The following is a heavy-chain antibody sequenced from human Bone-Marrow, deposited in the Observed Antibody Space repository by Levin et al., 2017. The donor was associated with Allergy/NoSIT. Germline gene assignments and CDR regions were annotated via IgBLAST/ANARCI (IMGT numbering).Heavy chain of an antibody. J-gene: IGHJ4*02. Sequence: LSLTCAASGFTFSSYSMNWVRQAPGKGLEWVSSISSSSSYIYYADSVKGRFTISRDNAKNSLYLQMNSLRAEDTAVYYCARDPVGGCSGGSCADWGQGTLVTVSS. CDR1: GFTFSSYS. D-gene: IGHD2-15*01. CDR3: ARDPVGGCSGGSCAD. V-gene: IGHV3-21*01. CDR2: ISSSSSYI.